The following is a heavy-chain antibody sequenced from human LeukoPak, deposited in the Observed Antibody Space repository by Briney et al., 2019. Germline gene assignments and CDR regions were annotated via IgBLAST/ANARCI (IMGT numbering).Heavy chain of an antibody. Sequence: GGSLRLSCAASGFTFSSCAMSWVRQAPGKGLEWVSLISGSGDSRYYADSVKGRFTISRDNAKNTLWLQMNSLRAEDTAVYYCAKGVTTVRIYYHGVDVWGQGTTVTVSS. D-gene: IGHD4-17*01. V-gene: IGHV3-23*01. CDR1: GFTFSSCA. J-gene: IGHJ6*02. CDR2: ISGSGDSR. CDR3: AKGVTTVRIYYHGVDV.